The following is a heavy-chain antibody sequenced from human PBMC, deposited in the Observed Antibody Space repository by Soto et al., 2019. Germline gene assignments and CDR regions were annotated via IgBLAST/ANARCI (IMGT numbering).Heavy chain of an antibody. CDR1: GFPFPHYD. Sequence: GGSLRLSCAASGFPFPHYDMNWVRQAPGKGLEWVAAVGRFGNTYYRDSVRGRFTISRDDSRNLVYLQMSRLRLDDTAVYFCAKEGWLASPAGDYFDSWGPGTLVTVSS. CDR2: VGRFGNT. J-gene: IGHJ4*02. V-gene: IGHV3-23*01. CDR3: AKEGWLASPAGDYFDS. D-gene: IGHD6-19*01.